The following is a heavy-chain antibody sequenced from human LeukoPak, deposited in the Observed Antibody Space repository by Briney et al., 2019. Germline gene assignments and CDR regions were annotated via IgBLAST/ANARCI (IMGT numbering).Heavy chain of an antibody. D-gene: IGHD6-13*01. V-gene: IGHV1-2*02. J-gene: IGHJ5*02. Sequence: ASVKVSCKASGYTFTGYYMHWVRQAPGQGLEWMGWINPNSGGTNYAQKFQGRVTMTRDTSISTAYMELSRLRSDDTAVYYCARDSSWYNWFDPWGQGTLVTVSS. CDR2: INPNSGGT. CDR3: ARDSSWYNWFDP. CDR1: GYTFTGYY.